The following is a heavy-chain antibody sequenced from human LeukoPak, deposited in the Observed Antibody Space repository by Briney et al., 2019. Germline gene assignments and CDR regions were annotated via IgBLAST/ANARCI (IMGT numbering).Heavy chain of an antibody. CDR3: ARAVTWAARRDYYFDY. CDR2: IIPILGIA. CDR1: GGTFSSYA. Sequence: GASVKVSCKASGGTFSSYAISWVRQAPGQGLEWMGRIIPILGIANYAQKFQGRVTITADKSTSTAYMELSSLRSEDTVVYYCARAVTWAARRDYYFDYWGQGTLVTVSS. J-gene: IGHJ4*02. V-gene: IGHV1-69*04. D-gene: IGHD6-6*01.